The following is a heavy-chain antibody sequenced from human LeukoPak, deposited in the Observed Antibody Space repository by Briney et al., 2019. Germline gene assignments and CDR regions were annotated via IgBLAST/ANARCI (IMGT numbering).Heavy chain of an antibody. CDR2: IYWNDGK. CDR1: GFSLSTSGVG. V-gene: IGHV2-5*01. J-gene: IGHJ6*02. Sequence: SGPTLVNPTQTLTLTCTFSGFSLSTSGVGVGWIRQPPGKALEWLALIYWNDGKRYSPSLKSRLTITKDTSKNQVVLTMTNMDPVDTATYYCARLIVVVPAAYSNGMDVWGQGTTVTVSS. D-gene: IGHD2-2*01. CDR3: ARLIVVVPAAYSNGMDV.